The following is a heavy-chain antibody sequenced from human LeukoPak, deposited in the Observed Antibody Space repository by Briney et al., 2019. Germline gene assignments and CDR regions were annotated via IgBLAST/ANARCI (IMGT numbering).Heavy chain of an antibody. Sequence: SETLSLTCTVSGGSIRSGSYYWSWIRQPAGKGLEWIGRIYTTGSTNYNPSLKSRVTISVDTSKNQFSLKLNSVTAADTAVYYCARDNPYGPTISTSHAFDIWGQGTMVTVSS. CDR1: GGSIRSGSYY. CDR2: IYTTGST. CDR3: ARDNPYGPTISTSHAFDI. V-gene: IGHV4-61*02. D-gene: IGHD3-9*01. J-gene: IGHJ3*02.